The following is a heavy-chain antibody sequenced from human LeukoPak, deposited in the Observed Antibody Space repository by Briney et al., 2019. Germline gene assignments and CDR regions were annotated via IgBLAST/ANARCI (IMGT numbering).Heavy chain of an antibody. J-gene: IGHJ6*03. CDR3: ATKAGAVAGTDYYYYMDV. V-gene: IGHV1-2*02. Sequence: ASVKVSCKASGYTFTGYYMHWVRQAPGQGLEWMGWINPNSGGTNYAQKFQGRVAMTRDTSISTAYMELSRLRSEDTAVYYCATKAGAVAGTDYYYYMDVWGKGTTVTVSS. CDR1: GYTFTGYY. CDR2: INPNSGGT. D-gene: IGHD6-19*01.